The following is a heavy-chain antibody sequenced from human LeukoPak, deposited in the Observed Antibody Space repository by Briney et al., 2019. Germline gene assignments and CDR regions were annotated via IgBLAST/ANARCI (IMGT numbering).Heavy chain of an antibody. V-gene: IGHV3-66*02. CDR1: GFTFSSYA. CDR3: ARERGYYDSSGYESVDY. CDR2: FYSGGST. Sequence: GGSLSLSCAASGFTFSSYAMSWVRQAPGKGLEGGSVFYSGGSTYYADSLKGRFTISRDNSKNTLYLQMNSLRAEDTAVYYCARERGYYDSSGYESVDYWGQGTLVTVSS. J-gene: IGHJ4*02. D-gene: IGHD3-22*01.